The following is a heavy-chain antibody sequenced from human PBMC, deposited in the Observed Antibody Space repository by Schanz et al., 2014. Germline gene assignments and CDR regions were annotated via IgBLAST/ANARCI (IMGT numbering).Heavy chain of an antibody. J-gene: IGHJ6*02. CDR1: GFIFSNYG. CDR3: VKDLQRELLRDDHYYGMDV. CDR2: IWSDGSRT. Sequence: QVQLVESGGGVVQRGGSLRLSCAASGFIFSNYGMHWVRQAPGKGLEWVAFIWSDGSRTYHAESVKGRFTISRDNSRNTLYLQMDSLRDEDTAVYYCVKDLQRELLRDDHYYGMDVWGQGTTVTVSS. D-gene: IGHD1-26*01. V-gene: IGHV3-30*02.